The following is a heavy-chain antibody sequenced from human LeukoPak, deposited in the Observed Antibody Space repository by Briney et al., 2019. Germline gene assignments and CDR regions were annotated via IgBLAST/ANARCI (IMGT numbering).Heavy chain of an antibody. V-gene: IGHV4-30-4*07. CDR1: GGSISSGGYS. Sequence: PSQTLSLTCAVSGGSISSGGYSWSWIRQPPGTGLEWIGYIYYSGSTNYNPSLKSRVTISVDTSKNQFSLKLSSVTAADTAVYYCARETGRGLVAAENWFNPWGQGTLVTVSS. J-gene: IGHJ5*02. CDR2: IYYSGST. D-gene: IGHD6-13*01. CDR3: ARETGRGLVAAENWFNP.